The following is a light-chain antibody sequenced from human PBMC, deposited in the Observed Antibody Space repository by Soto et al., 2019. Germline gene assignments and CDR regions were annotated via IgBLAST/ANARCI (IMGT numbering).Light chain of an antibody. CDR3: HQYNSWPPGT. CDR1: QSVSRS. Sequence: SVLEQAPGTLSLSPGERATLSCRASQSVSRSLAWYQQKPGQAPRLLISDASTRATGIPARFSGSGSGTEFTLTISSLQSEDFALYYCHQYNSWPPGTFGQGTKVDIK. V-gene: IGKV3-15*01. J-gene: IGKJ2*01. CDR2: DAS.